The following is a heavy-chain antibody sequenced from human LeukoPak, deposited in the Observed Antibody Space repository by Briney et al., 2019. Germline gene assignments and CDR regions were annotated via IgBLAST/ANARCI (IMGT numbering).Heavy chain of an antibody. V-gene: IGHV1-2*02. CDR2: INPNSGGT. J-gene: IGHJ5*02. CDR3: ARGTYSSSSGHSWFDP. D-gene: IGHD6-6*01. Sequence: GASVKVSCKASGYTFTGYYMHWVRQAPGQGLEWMGWINPNSGGTNYAQKFQGRVTMTRDTSISTAYMELSSLRSEDTAVYYCARGTYSSSSGHSWFDPWGQGTLVTVSS. CDR1: GYTFTGYY.